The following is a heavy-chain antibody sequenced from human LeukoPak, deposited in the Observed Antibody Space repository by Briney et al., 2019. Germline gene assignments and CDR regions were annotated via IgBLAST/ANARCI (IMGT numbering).Heavy chain of an antibody. D-gene: IGHD6-19*01. CDR3: AKVRGGWYYFDY. CDR1: GFTFSSYA. CDR2: ISGSGGST. V-gene: IGHV3-23*01. J-gene: IGHJ4*02. Sequence: GGSLRPSCAASGFTFSSYAMSWVRQAPGKGLEWVSAISGSGGSTYYADSVKGRFTISRDNSKNTLYLQMNSLRAEDTAVYYCAKVRGGWYYFDYWGQGTLVTVSS.